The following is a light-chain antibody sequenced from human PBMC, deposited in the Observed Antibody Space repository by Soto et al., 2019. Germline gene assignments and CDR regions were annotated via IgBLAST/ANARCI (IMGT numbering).Light chain of an antibody. J-gene: IGKJ1*01. CDR1: QSVSGSY. CDR2: GAS. V-gene: IGKV3-20*01. CDR3: QQYGSSRWT. Sequence: EIVLTQSPGTLSLSPGERATISCRASQSVSGSYLAWYQQRPGQAPRLLIYGASSRATGIPNRFSGSGSGTDFTLTITRLEPEDFAVYYCQQYGSSRWTFGRGTKVDIK.